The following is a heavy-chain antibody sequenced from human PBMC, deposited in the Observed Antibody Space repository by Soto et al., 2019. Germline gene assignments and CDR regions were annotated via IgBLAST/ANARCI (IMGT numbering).Heavy chain of an antibody. CDR1: GFTFDDYA. CDR2: ISWHSGSI. J-gene: IGHJ4*02. Sequence: EVQLVESGGGLVQPGRSLRLSCAASGFTFDDYAMHWVRQAPGKGLECVSGISWHSGSIGYAEAVKGRFTISRDNDKNSLCLQMNSLRAEDTALYYCAKDPGHEDYFDYWGQGTLVTVSS. CDR3: AKDPGHEDYFDY. D-gene: IGHD2-8*02. V-gene: IGHV3-9*01.